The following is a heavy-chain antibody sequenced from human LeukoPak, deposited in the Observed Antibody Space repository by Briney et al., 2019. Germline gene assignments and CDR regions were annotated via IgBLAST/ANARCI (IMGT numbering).Heavy chain of an antibody. CDR3: ASRAGTMVRGVIIAGWFDP. V-gene: IGHV4-39*01. CDR2: IYYSGST. D-gene: IGHD3-10*01. Sequence: SETLSLTCTVSGGSISSSSYYWGWIRQPQGKGLEGIVSIYYSGSTYYNPSLKSRVTISVDTSKFQFSLKLSSVTAADTAVYYCASRAGTMVRGVIIAGWFDPWGQGTLVTVSS. CDR1: GGSISSSSYY. J-gene: IGHJ5*02.